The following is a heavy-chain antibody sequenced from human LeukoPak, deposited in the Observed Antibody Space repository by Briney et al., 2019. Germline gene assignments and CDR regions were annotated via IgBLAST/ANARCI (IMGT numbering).Heavy chain of an antibody. CDR2: ISGASGVI. CDR3: AKRAIGGVHSPFDL. Sequence: GGSLRLSCAASGFTFSNYAMNWVRQAPGKGLEWVSIISGASGVIVYADSVQGRFTISRDNSRNTVYLHMTSLRADVTAVYYCAKRAIGGVHSPFDLWGQGTLVTVSS. CDR1: GFTFSNYA. V-gene: IGHV3-23*01. D-gene: IGHD2-15*01. J-gene: IGHJ5*02.